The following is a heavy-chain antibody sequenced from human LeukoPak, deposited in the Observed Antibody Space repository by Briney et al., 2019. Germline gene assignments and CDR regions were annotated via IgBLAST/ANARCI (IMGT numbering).Heavy chain of an antibody. CDR2: IYPGDSDT. CDR3: ARLYYYDSSAYYPFDY. Sequence: GESLKISCKGPGYSFTSYWIGWVRQMPGKGLEWMGIIYPGDSDTRYSPSFQGQVTISADKSISTAYLQWSSLKASDTAMYYCARLYYYDSSAYYPFDYWGQGTLVTVSS. J-gene: IGHJ4*02. D-gene: IGHD3-22*01. V-gene: IGHV5-51*01. CDR1: GYSFTSYW.